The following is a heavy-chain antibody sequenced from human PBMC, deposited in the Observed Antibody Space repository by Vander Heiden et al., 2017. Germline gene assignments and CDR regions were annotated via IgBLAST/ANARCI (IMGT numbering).Heavy chain of an antibody. D-gene: IGHD1-26*01. J-gene: IGHJ4*02. Sequence: EVQLVESGGGLIQPGGSLRLSCAASGFAVSSIHMSWVRQAPGKGLEWVSLIYSGGTIYYVDSVKGRFTISRDNSKNTLYLQMNSLRAEDTAVYYCASGARGATWDYWGQGTLVTVSS. CDR2: IYSGGTI. CDR1: GFAVSSIH. CDR3: ASGARGATWDY. V-gene: IGHV3-53*01.